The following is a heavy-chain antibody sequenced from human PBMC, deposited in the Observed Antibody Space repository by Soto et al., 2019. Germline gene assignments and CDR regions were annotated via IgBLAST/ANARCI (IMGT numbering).Heavy chain of an antibody. J-gene: IGHJ3*02. CDR2: IYYSGST. CDR3: ARGALDSSGYYYSDAFDI. Sequence: PSETLSLTCTVSGGSISSGDYYWSWIRQPPGKGLEWIGYIYYSGSTHYNPSLKSRVTISVDTSKNQFSLKLSSVTAADTAVYYCARGALDSSGYYYSDAFDIWGQGTMVTVSS. CDR1: GGSISSGDYY. D-gene: IGHD3-22*01. V-gene: IGHV4-30-4*01.